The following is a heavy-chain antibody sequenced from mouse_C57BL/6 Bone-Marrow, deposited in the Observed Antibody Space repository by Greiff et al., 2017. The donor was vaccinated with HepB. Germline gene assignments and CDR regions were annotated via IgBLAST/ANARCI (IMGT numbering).Heavy chain of an antibody. V-gene: IGHV1-82*01. J-gene: IGHJ1*03. Sequence: QVQLQQSGPELVKPGASVKISCKASGYAFSSSWMNWVMQRPGKGLEWIGRIYPGDGDTNYNGKFKGKATLTADKSSSTAYMQLSSLTSEDSAVYFCARKFYGWYFDVWGTGTTVTVSS. CDR3: ARKFYGWYFDV. D-gene: IGHD1-1*01. CDR2: IYPGDGDT. CDR1: GYAFSSSW.